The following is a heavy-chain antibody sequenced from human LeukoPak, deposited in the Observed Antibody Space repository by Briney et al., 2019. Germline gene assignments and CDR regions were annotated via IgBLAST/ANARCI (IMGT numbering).Heavy chain of an antibody. CDR2: IYHSGTL. CDR1: GYSIRSAYY. J-gene: IGHJ4*02. V-gene: IGHV4-38-2*02. Sequence: PSETLSLTCTVSGYSIRSAYYWSWIRPPPGKGLEWIGSIYHSGTLYYNPSLKSRVTISVDTSKNQFSLKLTSVTAADTAVYYCARVMDYYDGSGYPPPAAADYWGQGTLVTVSS. D-gene: IGHD3-22*01. CDR3: ARVMDYYDGSGYPPPAAADY.